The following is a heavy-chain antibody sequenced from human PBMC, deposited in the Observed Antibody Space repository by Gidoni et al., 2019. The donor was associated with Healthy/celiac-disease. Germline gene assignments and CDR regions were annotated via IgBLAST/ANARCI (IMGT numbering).Heavy chain of an antibody. CDR2: ISSSRSYI. D-gene: IGHD6-13*01. CDR1: GFTFSSYS. V-gene: IGHV3-21*01. CDR3: ARDNSSSWDRFDY. J-gene: IGHJ4*02. Sequence: EVQLVESGGGLVKPGGSLRLSCAASGFTFSSYSMNWVRQAAGKGLEWVSSISSSRSYIYYADSVKGRFTISRDNAKNSLYLQMNSLRAEDTAVYYCARDNSSSWDRFDYWGQGTLVTVSS.